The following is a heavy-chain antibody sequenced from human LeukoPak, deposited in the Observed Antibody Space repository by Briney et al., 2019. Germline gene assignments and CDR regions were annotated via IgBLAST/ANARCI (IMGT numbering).Heavy chain of an antibody. Sequence: SETLSLTCTVSGGSISSNNYYWGWIRQPPGKGLEWIGSIYYSGSTYYNPSLKSRVTLSVDTSKNQFSLKLSSVTAADTAVYYCVNSSPGGGWLVSGNFDYWGQGTLVTVSS. CDR1: GGSISSNNYY. CDR3: VNSSPGGGWLVSGNFDY. D-gene: IGHD6-19*01. CDR2: IYYSGST. J-gene: IGHJ4*02. V-gene: IGHV4-39*01.